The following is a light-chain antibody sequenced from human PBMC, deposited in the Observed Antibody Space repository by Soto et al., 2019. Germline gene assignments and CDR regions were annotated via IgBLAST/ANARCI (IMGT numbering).Light chain of an antibody. Sequence: IQITHSPSALSASXSDTVTITFRASQSIAASLAWYQHKPGEAPKLLIYDVSSLETGVPSRFSGSGSGTEFSLTIRGLQPDDFATYYCQQYDYSRTFGQGTKVDIK. CDR1: QSIAAS. CDR2: DVS. J-gene: IGKJ1*01. V-gene: IGKV1-5*01. CDR3: QQYDYSRT.